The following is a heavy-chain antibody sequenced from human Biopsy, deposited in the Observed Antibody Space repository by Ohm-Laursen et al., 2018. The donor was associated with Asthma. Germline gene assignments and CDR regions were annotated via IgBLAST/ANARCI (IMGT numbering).Heavy chain of an antibody. CDR2: INPNSGAT. V-gene: IGHV1-2*06. Sequence: GATVKISCKASGYPFIGYHIHWMRQAPGQGLEWMGRINPNSGATNYAQKLQGRVTMTTDTSTSTAYMELRSLRFDDTAVYYCARDGPVGAPSDYWGQGTLVTVSS. D-gene: IGHD1-26*01. CDR3: ARDGPVGAPSDY. CDR1: GYPFIGYH. J-gene: IGHJ4*02.